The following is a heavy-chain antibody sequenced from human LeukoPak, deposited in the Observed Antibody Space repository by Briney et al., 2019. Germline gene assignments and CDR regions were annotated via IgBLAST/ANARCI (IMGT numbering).Heavy chain of an antibody. CDR3: AKGGSRIGLFDY. J-gene: IGHJ4*02. D-gene: IGHD3-16*02. CDR1: GFTFSSYG. CDR2: ISGSGGST. Sequence: GGTLRLSCAASGFTFSSYGMSWVRQAPGKGLEWVSAISGSGGSTYYADSVKGRFTISRDNSKNTLYLQMNSLRAEDTAVYYCAKGGSRIGLFDYWGQGTLVTVSS. V-gene: IGHV3-23*01.